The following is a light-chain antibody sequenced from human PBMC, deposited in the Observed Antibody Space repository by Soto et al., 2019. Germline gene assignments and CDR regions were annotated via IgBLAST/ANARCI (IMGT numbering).Light chain of an antibody. V-gene: IGKV3-15*01. CDR1: QSINTN. J-gene: IGKJ3*01. CDR2: GAS. Sequence: DIVMTQSPATLSVSPGERATLSCRASQSINTNLAWYQQKPGQAPRVLIYGASTRANVIPARFSGSGSGTEFTLTISGLQADDFAVYYCQQYHHWPPKVTFGPGTRVDI. CDR3: QQYHHWPPKVT.